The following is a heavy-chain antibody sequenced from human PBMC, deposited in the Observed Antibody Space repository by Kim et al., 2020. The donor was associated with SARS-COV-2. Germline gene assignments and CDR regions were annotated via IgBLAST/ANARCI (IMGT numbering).Heavy chain of an antibody. Sequence: SETLSLTCTVSGGSISSYYWSWIRQPPGKGLEWIGYIYYSGSTNYNPSLKSRVTISVDTSKNQFSLKLSSVTAADTAVYYCARDDSPFWGQGTMVTVSS. CDR2: IYYSGST. V-gene: IGHV4-59*01. D-gene: IGHD3-22*01. J-gene: IGHJ3*01. CDR3: ARDDSPF. CDR1: GGSISSYY.